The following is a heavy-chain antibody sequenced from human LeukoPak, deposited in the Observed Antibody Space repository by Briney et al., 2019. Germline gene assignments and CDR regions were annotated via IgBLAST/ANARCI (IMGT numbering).Heavy chain of an antibody. Sequence: SETLSLTCTVSGGSISSYYWSWIRQPAGKGLEWIGRIYTSGSTNYNPSLKSRVTMSVDTSKNQFSLKLSSVTAADTAVYYCATEWDSSGWYGGAFDIWGQGTMVTVSS. D-gene: IGHD6-19*01. CDR2: IYTSGST. CDR1: GGSISSYY. V-gene: IGHV4-4*07. J-gene: IGHJ3*02. CDR3: ATEWDSSGWYGGAFDI.